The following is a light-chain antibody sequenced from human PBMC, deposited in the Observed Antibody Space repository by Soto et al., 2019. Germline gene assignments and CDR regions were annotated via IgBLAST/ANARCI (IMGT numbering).Light chain of an antibody. CDR2: GAS. V-gene: IGKV1-5*01. J-gene: IGKJ1*01. CDR3: QHCYSISWT. CDR1: ESIDTS. Sequence: DIQMTQSPSTLSASLGDRITITCRASESIDTSLAWYQQRPGEAPNVLIAGASGLMNGVPSTFSGSGSGTEFALTISSVQPDDFATYFCQHCYSISWTFGQGTKVDIK.